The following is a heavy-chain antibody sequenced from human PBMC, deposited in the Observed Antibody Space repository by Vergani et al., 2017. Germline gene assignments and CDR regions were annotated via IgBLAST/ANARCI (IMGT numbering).Heavy chain of an antibody. D-gene: IGHD6-13*01. CDR2: IYNSGST. Sequence: QLQLQESGSGLVKPSQTLSLTCAFSGGSISIGGYSWSWIRQPPGKGLEWIGYIYNSGSTYYNPSLKSRVTISVDRSKNQFSLKLTSVTAADTAVYYCARGVAAIGSKWYFDLWGRGTLVTVSS. J-gene: IGHJ2*01. CDR3: ARGVAAIGSKWYFDL. V-gene: IGHV4-30-2*01. CDR1: GGSISIGGYS.